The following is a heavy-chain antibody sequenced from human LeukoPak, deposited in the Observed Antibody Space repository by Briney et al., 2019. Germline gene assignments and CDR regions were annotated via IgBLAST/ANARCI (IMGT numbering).Heavy chain of an antibody. CDR2: IRSTSSYI. CDR1: GFSFNSYS. Sequence: PGGSLRLSCTASGFSFNSYSMNWVRQAPGKGLEWVSSIRSTSSYIHYADSVKGRFTISRDNARNSLYLQMNSLRVEDTAVYYCARKGNWNYDYWGQGTLVTVSS. CDR3: ARKGNWNYDY. D-gene: IGHD1-1*01. J-gene: IGHJ4*02. V-gene: IGHV3-21*01.